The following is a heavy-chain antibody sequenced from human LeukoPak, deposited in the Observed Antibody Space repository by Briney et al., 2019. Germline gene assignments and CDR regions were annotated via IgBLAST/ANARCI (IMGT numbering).Heavy chain of an antibody. CDR1: TYTFITYG. Sequence: ASVKVSCKASTYTFITYGVAWVRQAPGQGLEWMGWIGPNNGNTNYAQNLQGRVTMTTDTSTDTAYMELRSLRSDDTAVYYCARDSGGRGHFDLWGQGTLVTVSS. CDR2: IGPNNGNT. D-gene: IGHD3-16*01. CDR3: ARDSGGRGHFDL. J-gene: IGHJ4*02. V-gene: IGHV1-18*01.